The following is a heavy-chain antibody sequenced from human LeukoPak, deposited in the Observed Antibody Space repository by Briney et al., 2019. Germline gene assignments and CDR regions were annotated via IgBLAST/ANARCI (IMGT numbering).Heavy chain of an antibody. CDR2: IYYSGST. D-gene: IGHD3-10*01. J-gene: IGHJ4*02. CDR3: ARTEYYFDH. Sequence: SETLSLTCTVPGGSISSYYWSWIRQPPGKGLEWIGYIYYSGSTNFNPSLKGRVTMSVDTSKNQFSLKLSSVTAADTAVYYCARTEYYFDHWGQGTLVTVSS. V-gene: IGHV4-59*01. CDR1: GGSISSYY.